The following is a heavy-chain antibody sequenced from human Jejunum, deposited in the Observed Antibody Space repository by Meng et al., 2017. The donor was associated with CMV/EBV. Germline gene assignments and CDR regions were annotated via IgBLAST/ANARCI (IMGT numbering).Heavy chain of an antibody. CDR3: AREYAGSQIYYDEYFQH. D-gene: IGHD3-10*01. V-gene: IGHV1-3*04. Sequence: QVQLVQSGAEVNKPGASVKVSCRASGYTFTTFAIHWVRQAPGQRLEWMGWINIGNGGTYYSQKFQGRLTVTRDTSASTAYMELSSLRSEDTAVYYCAREYAGSQIYYDEYFQHWGQGTLVTVSS. J-gene: IGHJ1*01. CDR2: INIGNGGT. CDR1: GYTFTTFA.